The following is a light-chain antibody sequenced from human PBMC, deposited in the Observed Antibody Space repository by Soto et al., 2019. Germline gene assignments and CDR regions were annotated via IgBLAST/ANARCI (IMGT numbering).Light chain of an antibody. Sequence: QSALTQPPSVSGSPGQSVTISCTGTSSDVGSSSRVSWYQQPPGSAPKLIIYEVTSRPSGVPDRFSGSKSGNTASLTISGLQAEDEADYYCSLWTRSTTFTVIFGGGTKLTVL. J-gene: IGLJ2*01. CDR1: SSDVGSSSR. CDR3: SLWTRSTTFTVI. CDR2: EVT. V-gene: IGLV2-18*01.